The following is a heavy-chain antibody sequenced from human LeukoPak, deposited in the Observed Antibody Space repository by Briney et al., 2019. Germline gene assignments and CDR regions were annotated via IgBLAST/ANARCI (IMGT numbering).Heavy chain of an antibody. CDR2: IYYSGST. CDR1: GGSVSSGSYY. D-gene: IGHD6-13*01. V-gene: IGHV4-61*01. CDR3: ASSSWYDAFDI. Sequence: SETLSLTCTVSGGSVSSGSYYWSWIRQPPGKGLEWIGYIYYSGSTYYNPSLKSRVTISVDTSKNQFSLKLGSVTAADTAVYYCASSSWYDAFDIWGQGTMVTVSS. J-gene: IGHJ3*02.